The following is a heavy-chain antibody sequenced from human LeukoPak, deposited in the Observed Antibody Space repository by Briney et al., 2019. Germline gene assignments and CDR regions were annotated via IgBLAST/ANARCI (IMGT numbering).Heavy chain of an antibody. V-gene: IGHV4-34*01. Sequence: SETLSLTCTVSGGSFSGYYCTWIRQPPGKGLEWIGEINHSGRTNYNPSLKSRVTISVDTSKNQFSLKLSSVTAADTAVYYCARGPDPDSRWWYFDYWGQGTLVTVSS. D-gene: IGHD3-22*01. CDR2: INHSGRT. J-gene: IGHJ4*02. CDR3: ARGPDPDSRWWYFDY. CDR1: GGSFSGYY.